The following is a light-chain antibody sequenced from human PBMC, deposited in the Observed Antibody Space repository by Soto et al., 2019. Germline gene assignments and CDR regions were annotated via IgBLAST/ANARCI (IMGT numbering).Light chain of an antibody. V-gene: IGKV1-39*01. J-gene: IGKJ5*01. Sequence: DLQMTQSPSFLSASVGGRVTISCRASQAINTYLNWYQQKPGKAPKLLIYGTSDLQNGVPSRFSGGGSGTDFTLTISSLQPEDFATYYCQQSYSTLLITFGQGTRLEV. CDR2: GTS. CDR3: QQSYSTLLIT. CDR1: QAINTY.